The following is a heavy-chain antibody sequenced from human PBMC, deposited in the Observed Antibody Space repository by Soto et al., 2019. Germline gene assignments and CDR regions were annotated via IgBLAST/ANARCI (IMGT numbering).Heavy chain of an antibody. D-gene: IGHD3-3*01. Sequence: QVQLVESGGGVVQPGRSLRLSCTPSGFPFSSYAMHWVRQGPGKGLEWVAVISNDGSGKHYADSVKGRFTITRDNSIYTLNLQMNSLRTEDTAAYYCVFRSANHFDYWGQGTLVTVSS. CDR2: ISNDGSGK. CDR3: VFRSANHFDY. CDR1: GFPFSSYA. J-gene: IGHJ4*02. V-gene: IGHV3-30-3*01.